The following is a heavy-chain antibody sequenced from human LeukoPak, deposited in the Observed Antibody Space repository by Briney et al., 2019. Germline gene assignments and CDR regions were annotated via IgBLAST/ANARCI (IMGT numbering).Heavy chain of an antibody. Sequence: SETLSLTCAVYGESFSGFYWSWIRQSPGKGLEWIGEINHGGSTNYNPSLKTRVTISVDTSKNQFSLKLSSVTAADTAVYYCAREPQGPEYSSSPFDYWGQGTLVTVSS. CDR3: AREPQGPEYSSSPFDY. CDR1: GESFSGFY. CDR2: INHGGST. D-gene: IGHD6-6*01. J-gene: IGHJ4*02. V-gene: IGHV4-34*01.